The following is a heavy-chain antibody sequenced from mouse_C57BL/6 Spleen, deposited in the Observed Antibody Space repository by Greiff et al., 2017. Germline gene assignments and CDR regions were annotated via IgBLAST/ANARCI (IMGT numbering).Heavy chain of an antibody. CDR2: IDPEDGET. Sequence: EVKLQESGAELVKPGASVKLSCTASGFNIKDYYMHWVKQRTEQGLEWIGRIDPEDGETTYAPKFQGKATITADTSSNTAYLQLSSLTSEDTAVYYCARGNYLDYWGQGTTLTVSS. V-gene: IGHV14-2*01. CDR1: GFNIKDYY. CDR3: ARGNYLDY. J-gene: IGHJ2*01.